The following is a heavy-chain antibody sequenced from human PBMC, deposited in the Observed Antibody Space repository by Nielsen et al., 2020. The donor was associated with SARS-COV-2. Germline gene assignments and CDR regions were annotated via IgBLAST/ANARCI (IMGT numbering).Heavy chain of an antibody. CDR2: MSAYNGNT. Sequence: ASVKVSCKASGYTFTSYDINWVRQATGQGLEWMGWMSAYNGNTNYAQKLQGRVTMTTDTSTSTAYMELRSLRSDDTAVYYCARDFGMINRYFDYWGQGTLVTVSS. CDR1: GYTFTSYD. D-gene: IGHD3-16*01. J-gene: IGHJ4*02. V-gene: IGHV1-18*01. CDR3: ARDFGMINRYFDY.